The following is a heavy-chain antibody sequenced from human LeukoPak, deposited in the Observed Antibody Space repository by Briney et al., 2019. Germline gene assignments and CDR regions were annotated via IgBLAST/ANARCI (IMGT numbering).Heavy chain of an antibody. J-gene: IGHJ5*01. CDR3: ARGFSALVGSGNWFDS. CDR1: GGSISSSGHF. Sequence: SETLSLTCTVSGGSISSSGHFWRWIRQSPGKGLEWIGSLYYTGSAYYNPSLKSRVTIFVDTSKNQFSLRLTSVTAADTDVYYRARGFSALVGSGNWFDSWGQGTLVTVSS. V-gene: IGHV4-39*01. CDR2: LYYTGSA. D-gene: IGHD2-15*01.